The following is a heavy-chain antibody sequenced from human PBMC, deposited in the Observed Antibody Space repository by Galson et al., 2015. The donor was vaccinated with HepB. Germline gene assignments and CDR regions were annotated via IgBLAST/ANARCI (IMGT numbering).Heavy chain of an antibody. CDR1: AYTFTSSD. CDR3: VSRQYRYGYAHFDD. D-gene: IGHD5-18*01. J-gene: IGHJ4*02. V-gene: IGHV1-8*02. Sequence: SVKVSCKASAYTFTSSDMNWVRQATGQGLEWMGWMNLNSGNTGYAQKFQGRVTMTRDPSIRTAYMELSSRRSDDTAVYYCVSRQYRYGYAHFDDWGQGTLVTASS. CDR2: MNLNSGNT.